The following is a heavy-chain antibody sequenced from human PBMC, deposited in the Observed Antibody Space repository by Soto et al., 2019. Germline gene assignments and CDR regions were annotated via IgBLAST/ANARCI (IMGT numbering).Heavy chain of an antibody. D-gene: IGHD1-26*01. J-gene: IGHJ5*02. CDR3: AKNQGVELVPLATVDWFDP. V-gene: IGHV3-23*01. Sequence: PGGTLRLSCAASGFIVENFGMSRVRQAPGKGLEWISSISGSGFKKYYADSVKGRFTISRDNSKSTVYLELNNLSAEDTAVYHCAKNQGVELVPLATVDWFDPWGQGSVVTVSS. CDR2: ISGSGFKK. CDR1: GFIVENFG.